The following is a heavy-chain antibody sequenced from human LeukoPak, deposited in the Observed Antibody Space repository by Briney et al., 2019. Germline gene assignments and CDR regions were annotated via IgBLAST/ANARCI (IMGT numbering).Heavy chain of an antibody. CDR3: ARGKFTVTHKYNWFDP. CDR1: GYSFTSYW. CDR2: IYPGDSDT. Sequence: GESLQISCKGPGYSFTSYWIGWVRQMPGKGLEWMGIIYPGDSDTRYSPSFQGQVTISADKSISTAYLQWSSLKASDTAMYYCARGKFTVTHKYNWFDPWGQGTLVTVSS. D-gene: IGHD4-17*01. V-gene: IGHV5-51*01. J-gene: IGHJ5*02.